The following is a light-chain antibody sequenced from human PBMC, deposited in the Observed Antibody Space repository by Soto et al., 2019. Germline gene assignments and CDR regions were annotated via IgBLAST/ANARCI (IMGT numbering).Light chain of an antibody. J-gene: IGLJ1*01. CDR3: CSSAPESTYV. CDR1: SSDVGTYNS. V-gene: IGLV2-23*01. Sequence: QSALTQPRSVSGSPGQSVTISCNGTSSDVGTYNSVSWYQQLPHKAPQVILYKGTQRPSGVSSRFSGSTSGNAASLTISGLQADDEADYFCCSSAPESTYVFGTGTKVTVL. CDR2: KGT.